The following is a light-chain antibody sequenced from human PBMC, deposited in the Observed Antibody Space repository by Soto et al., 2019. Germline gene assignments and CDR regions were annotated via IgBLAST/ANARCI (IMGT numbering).Light chain of an antibody. CDR3: SSFTSSTTYV. Sequence: TQPPSLFGVPRQSVAVCCPGTRSDVGSYNRVSWYQQPPGTAPKLMIYEVSNRPSGVPDRFSGSKSGNTASLTISGLQAEDEADYYCSSFTSSTTYVFGTGTKVTVL. J-gene: IGLJ1*01. CDR1: RSDVGSYNR. CDR2: EVS. V-gene: IGLV2-18*02.